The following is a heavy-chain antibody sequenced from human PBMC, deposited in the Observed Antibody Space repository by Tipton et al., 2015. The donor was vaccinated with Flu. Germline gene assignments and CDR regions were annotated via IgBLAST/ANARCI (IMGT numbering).Heavy chain of an antibody. CDR3: AKDPPIDSAPGWYFDH. D-gene: IGHD1-26*01. CDR2: IWYDGSNK. J-gene: IGHJ4*02. CDR1: GFTFSSYG. V-gene: IGHV3-33*06. Sequence: QVQLVQSGGGVVQPGRSLRLSCAASGFTFSSYGMHWVRQAPGKGLEWVAVIWYDGSNKYYADSVKGRFTISRDNSKNTLYLQMNSLRAEDTAVYYCAKDPPIDSAPGWYFDHGAREPRVTVSS.